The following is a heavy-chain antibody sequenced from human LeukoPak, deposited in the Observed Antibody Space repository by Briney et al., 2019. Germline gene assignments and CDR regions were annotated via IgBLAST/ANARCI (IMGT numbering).Heavy chain of an antibody. D-gene: IGHD6-19*01. Sequence: PGGSLRLSCTASGFSFSTFWMNWVRQAPGKGLDWVSYIGPTSSVMYADSVKGRFSISRDNARKSVYLQLNSLRAEDTAVYYCTASLSGRSGAPSFDQNDYWGQGTLVTVSS. J-gene: IGHJ4*02. CDR3: TASLSGRSGAPSFDQNDY. CDR2: IGPTSSV. V-gene: IGHV3-48*04. CDR1: GFSFSTFW.